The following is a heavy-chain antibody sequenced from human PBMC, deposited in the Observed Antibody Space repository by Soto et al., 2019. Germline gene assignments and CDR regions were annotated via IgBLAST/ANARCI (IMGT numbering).Heavy chain of an antibody. V-gene: IGHV4-39*02. J-gene: IGHJ5*02. CDR2: IYYSGST. Sequence: QLQLQESGPGLVKPSETLSLTCTVSGGSISSSSYFWGWIRQPPGKGLEWIGSIYYSGSTYYNPSLTSPVTVTVVTSKKLLSLMLISVTPADMAVYYCAIDRSDFWFDPWGQGTLVTVSS. D-gene: IGHD2-15*01. CDR1: GGSISSSSYF. CDR3: AIDRSDFWFDP.